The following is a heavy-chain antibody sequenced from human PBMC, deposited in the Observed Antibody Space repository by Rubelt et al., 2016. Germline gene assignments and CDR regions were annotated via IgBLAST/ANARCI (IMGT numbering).Heavy chain of an antibody. J-gene: IGHJ2*01. CDR2: IYPGDSDT. CDR1: GYSFSTYW. CDR3: ARLGAEGTIEYFDV. Sequence: EVQLVQSGAEVKKPGESLRISCRASGYSFSTYWIGWVRQMPGNGLEWVAIIYPGDSDTKYSQSFQGQVSADKASSTVYLQWTGLKASDTAMYYCARLGAEGTIEYFDVWGRGTLVTVSS. D-gene: IGHD1-7*01. V-gene: IGHV5-51*01.